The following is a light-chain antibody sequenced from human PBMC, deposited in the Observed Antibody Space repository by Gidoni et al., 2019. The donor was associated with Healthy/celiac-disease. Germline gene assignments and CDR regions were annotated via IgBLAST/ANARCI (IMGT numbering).Light chain of an antibody. CDR3: QQYGSSLCS. V-gene: IGKV3-20*01. CDR2: GAS. CDR1: QRVSSSY. Sequence: EIVLSQSPGTLSLSPGESATLSCRASQRVSSSYLAWYQQKPGQAPRLHIYGASSRAPGIPDRFSGSGSGTDFTLTISRLEPEDFAVYYCQQYGSSLCSFGQGTKLEIK. J-gene: IGKJ2*04.